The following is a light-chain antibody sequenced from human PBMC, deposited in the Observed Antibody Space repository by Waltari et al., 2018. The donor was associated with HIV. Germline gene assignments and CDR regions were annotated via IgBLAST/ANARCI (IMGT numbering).Light chain of an antibody. V-gene: IGKV3-20*01. Sequence: EIVLTQSPGTLSLSPGERAILSCRASKTISSSYIAWYQQRPGQAPRLLMYSTSRRATGIPDSFSGSGSGTDFTLTINRLEPEDFAVFYCQQYGTVPITFGGGTKVEIK. J-gene: IGKJ4*01. CDR1: KTISSSY. CDR3: QQYGTVPIT. CDR2: STS.